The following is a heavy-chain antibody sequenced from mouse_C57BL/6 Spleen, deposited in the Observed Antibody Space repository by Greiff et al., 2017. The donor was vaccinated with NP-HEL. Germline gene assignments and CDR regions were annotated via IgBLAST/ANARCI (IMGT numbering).Heavy chain of an antibody. Sequence: EVMLVESGGGLVQPGGSMKLSCVASGFTFSNYWMNWVRQSPEKGLEWVAQIRLKSDNYATHYAESVKGRFTISRDDSKSSVYLQMNNLRAEDTGIYYCTDYHIPFAYWGQGTLVTVSA. D-gene: IGHD5-5*01. J-gene: IGHJ3*01. CDR2: IRLKSDNYAT. CDR3: TDYHIPFAY. V-gene: IGHV6-3*01. CDR1: GFTFSNYW.